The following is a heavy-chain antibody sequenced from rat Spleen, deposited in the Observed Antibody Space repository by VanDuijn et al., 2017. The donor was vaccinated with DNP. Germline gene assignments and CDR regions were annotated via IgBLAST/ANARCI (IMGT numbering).Heavy chain of an antibody. J-gene: IGHJ2*01. V-gene: IGHV5-22*01. CDR2: IGSPAYAP. CDR3: VRWNSGHFDY. D-gene: IGHD4-3*01. CDR1: GFTFSAYY. Sequence: EVQLVESGGGLVQPGRSMILSCAASGFTFSAYYVAWVRQAPAKGLEWVAYIGSPAYAPYYGDSVKGRFTISRDNAKSTLYLQMNSLRSEDMATYYCVRWNSGHFDYWGQGVMVTVSS.